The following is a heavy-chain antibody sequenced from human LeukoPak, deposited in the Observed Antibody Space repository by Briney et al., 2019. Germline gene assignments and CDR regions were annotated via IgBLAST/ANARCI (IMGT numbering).Heavy chain of an antibody. J-gene: IGHJ5*02. Sequence: PGTSLRLSCATSGFNFGNYGFHWVRQAPGKGLEWVAVIWSDATKTDYGDSKTDYADSVKGRFTVFRDSSKTTVNMQMKSLRDEDKAVYYCTRDDDTSLHFGRLSWGQGTLVTVSS. CDR3: TRDDDTSLHFGRLS. CDR2: IWSDATKTDYGDSKT. D-gene: IGHD3/OR15-3a*01. V-gene: IGHV3-33*01. CDR1: GFNFGNYG.